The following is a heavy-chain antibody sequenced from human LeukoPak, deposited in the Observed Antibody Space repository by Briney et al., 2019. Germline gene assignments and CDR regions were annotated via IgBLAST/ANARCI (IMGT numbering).Heavy chain of an antibody. CDR1: GYTFTSYG. V-gene: IGHV1-18*01. CDR3: ASVVGAIDGNSFDY. J-gene: IGHJ4*02. D-gene: IGHD1-26*01. CDR2: ISAYNGNT. Sequence: ASVKVSCKASGYTFTSYGISWVRQAPGQGLEWMGWISAYNGNTNYAQKLQGRVTMTTDTSTSTAYMELRSLRSDDTAVYYCASVVGAIDGNSFDYWGQGTLVTVSS.